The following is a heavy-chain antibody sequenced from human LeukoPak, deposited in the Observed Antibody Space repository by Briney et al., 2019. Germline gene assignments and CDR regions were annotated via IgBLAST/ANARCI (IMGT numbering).Heavy chain of an antibody. CDR3: ARVSGGSGSPYFDY. CDR2: ISAYNGST. V-gene: IGHV1-18*01. J-gene: IGHJ4*02. Sequence: ASVKVSCKASGYTFTSYGISWVRQAPGQGLEWMGWISAYNGSTNYAHKLQGRVTMTTDTSTSTAYMELRSLRSDDTAVYYCARVSGGSGSPYFDYWGQGTLVTVSS. CDR1: GYTFTSYG. D-gene: IGHD3-10*01.